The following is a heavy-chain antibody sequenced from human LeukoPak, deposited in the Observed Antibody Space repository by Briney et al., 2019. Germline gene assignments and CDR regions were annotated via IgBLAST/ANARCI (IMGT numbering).Heavy chain of an antibody. CDR3: ARDAQRGFDYSNSLQY. CDR2: IWSDGTNR. D-gene: IGHD4-11*01. CDR1: GFIFSHYA. J-gene: IGHJ4*02. Sequence: GGSLRLSCAASGFIFSHYALHWVRQAPGKGLEWVAVIWSDGTNRYYGDSVKGRFSISRDDSQKRVFLQMNNPRADDTAVYYCARDAQRGFDYSNSLQYWGQGALVTVSS. V-gene: IGHV3-33*01.